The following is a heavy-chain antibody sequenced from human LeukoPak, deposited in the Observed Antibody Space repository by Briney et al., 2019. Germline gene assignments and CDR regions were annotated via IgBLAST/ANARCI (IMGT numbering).Heavy chain of an antibody. D-gene: IGHD2-15*01. Sequence: QAGGSLRLSCAASGFTFSSYAMSWVRQAPGKGLEWVSAISGSGGSTYYAGSVKGRFTISRDNSKNTLYLQMNSLRAEDTAVYYCAKAGIGIWRPGFADYWGQGTLVTVSS. V-gene: IGHV3-23*01. CDR1: GFTFSSYA. J-gene: IGHJ4*02. CDR2: ISGSGGST. CDR3: AKAGIGIWRPGFADY.